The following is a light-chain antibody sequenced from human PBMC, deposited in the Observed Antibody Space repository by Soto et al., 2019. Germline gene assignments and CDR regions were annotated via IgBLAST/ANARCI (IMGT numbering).Light chain of an antibody. Sequence: EIVMTQSPATLSVSPGERATLSCRASQSVSSILAWYQQKPGQAPRLLIYGASIRATGIPARFSGSGSGTEFTLTISSLQSEDFAVYYCQQYNNWPPYTFGQGTKLEIK. CDR2: GAS. J-gene: IGKJ2*01. CDR3: QQYNNWPPYT. V-gene: IGKV3D-15*01. CDR1: QSVSSI.